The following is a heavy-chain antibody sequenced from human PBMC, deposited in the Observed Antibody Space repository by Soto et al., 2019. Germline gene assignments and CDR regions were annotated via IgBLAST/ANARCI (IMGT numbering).Heavy chain of an antibody. Sequence: QVQLVQSGAEVKKPGSSVKVSCKASGDTFGSYVITWVRQAPGQGPEWMGGIIPIAGTAHYAQKFQGRIMITADDSTYTAYMELSCLRSKDTALYFCARDRRGIVGISSWGQGTLVTVSS. CDR2: IIPIAGTA. CDR3: ARDRRGIVGISS. V-gene: IGHV1-69*01. J-gene: IGHJ4*02. CDR1: GDTFGSYV. D-gene: IGHD1-26*01.